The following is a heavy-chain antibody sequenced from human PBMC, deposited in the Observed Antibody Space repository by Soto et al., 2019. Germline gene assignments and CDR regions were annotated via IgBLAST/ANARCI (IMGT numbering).Heavy chain of an antibody. D-gene: IGHD6-13*01. V-gene: IGHV3-15*01. CDR2: IRSKTDGGTT. CDR3: TTTRPGTNVFDN. CDR1: GITFSNAW. J-gene: IGHJ3*02. Sequence: EVQLVESGRGLVEPGGSLRLSCAASGITFSNAWMNWVRKAPGKGLEYIGRIRSKTDGGTTEYAAPVEGRFTVSRDDSKNTLYLQMSGLKTEDTAVYYCTTTRPGTNVFDNWGQGTLVNVSS.